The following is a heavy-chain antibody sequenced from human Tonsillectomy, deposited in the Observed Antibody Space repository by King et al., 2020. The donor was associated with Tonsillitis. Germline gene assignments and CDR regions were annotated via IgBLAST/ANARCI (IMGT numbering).Heavy chain of an antibody. CDR3: AREGAVNSTVTLFDY. CDR2: ISYDGSDK. V-gene: IGHV3-30*14. J-gene: IGHJ4*02. CDR1: GFTFSSYA. Sequence: VQLVESGGGVVQPGRSLRLSCVASGFTFSSYAMHWVRQAPGKGLEWVALISYDGSDKFYADSVKGRFTISRDNSKNTLYVKMNSLRGEDTAVYYCAREGAVNSTVTLFDYWGQGALVTVSS. D-gene: IGHD4-17*01.